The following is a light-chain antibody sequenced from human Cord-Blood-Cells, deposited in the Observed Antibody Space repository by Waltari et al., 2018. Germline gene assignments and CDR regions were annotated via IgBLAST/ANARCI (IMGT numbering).Light chain of an antibody. V-gene: IGLV2-14*01. CDR3: SSYARSVPV. CDR1: SSDVGGYNY. CDR2: DVS. J-gene: IGLJ2*01. Sequence: QSALTQPASVSGSPGQSITISCTGTSSDVGGYNYVSWYQQHPGKAPKHMIYDVSNRHSGVSNRFSVSKSDNTAYLTISGLHAEDEADAYCSSYARSVPVFGGGTKLTV.